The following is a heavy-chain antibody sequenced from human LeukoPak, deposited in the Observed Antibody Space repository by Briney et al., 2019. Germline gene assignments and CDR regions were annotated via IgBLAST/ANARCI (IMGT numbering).Heavy chain of an antibody. CDR2: IYTSGST. Sequence: SETLSLTCTVSGGSISSYYWSWIRQPAGKGLEWIGRIYTSGSTNYNPSLKSRVTMSVDTSKNQFSLKLSSVTAADTAVYYCASLDDYYDSSGYLSGWFDPWGQGTPVTVSS. V-gene: IGHV4-4*07. D-gene: IGHD3-22*01. CDR3: ASLDDYYDSSGYLSGWFDP. J-gene: IGHJ5*02. CDR1: GGSISSYY.